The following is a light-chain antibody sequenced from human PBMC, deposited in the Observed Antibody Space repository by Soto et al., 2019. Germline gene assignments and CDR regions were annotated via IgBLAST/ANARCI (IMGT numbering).Light chain of an antibody. CDR1: SSDVGDYNY. J-gene: IGLJ2*01. CDR2: DVS. V-gene: IGLV2-14*03. CDR3: SSYTTTSTLI. Sequence: QSALTQPASVSGSPGQSITISCTGTSSDVGDYNYVSWYQHHPGKAPKLIIYDVSNRPSGVSNRFSGSKSGNTASLTISGLQAEDEADYYCSSYTTTSTLIFGGGTKLTVL.